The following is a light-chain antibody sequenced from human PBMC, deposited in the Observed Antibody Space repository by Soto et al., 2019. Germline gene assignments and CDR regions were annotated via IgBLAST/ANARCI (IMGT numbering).Light chain of an antibody. V-gene: IGKV3-15*01. CDR3: QQYNNWPRT. Sequence: EIVMTQSPATLSVSPGERATLSCRASQSVNSNLAWYQQKPGQAPRLLIYRASTRATGIPARFSGSGSGTEFTLTLSSLQSEDFAVYYCQQYNNWPRTFGQGTKVEIK. J-gene: IGKJ1*01. CDR2: RAS. CDR1: QSVNSN.